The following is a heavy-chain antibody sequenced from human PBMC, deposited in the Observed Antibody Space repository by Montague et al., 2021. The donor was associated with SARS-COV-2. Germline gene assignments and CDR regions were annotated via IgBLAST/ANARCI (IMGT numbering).Heavy chain of an antibody. D-gene: IGHD6-13*01. CDR1: GFTFSSYG. CDR2: ICSDGSNK. J-gene: IGHJ3*02. CDR3: ARDIPIYSSSRTDAFDI. V-gene: IGHV3-33*01. Sequence: SLRLSCAASGFTFSSYGMHWVRQAPGKGLEWVAFICSDGSNKYYADSVKGRFTISRDNSKNTLYLQMNSLRAEDTAVYYCARDIPIYSSSRTDAFDIWGQGTMVTVSS.